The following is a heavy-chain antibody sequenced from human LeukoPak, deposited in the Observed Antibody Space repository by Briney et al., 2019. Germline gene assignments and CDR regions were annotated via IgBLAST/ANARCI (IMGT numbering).Heavy chain of an antibody. Sequence: PGGSLRLSCAASGFTFSSYSMNWVRQAPGKGLEWVSSISSSSSYIYYADSVKGRFTISRDNAKNSLYLQMNSLRAEDTAVYYCARRRVGAANWFDHWGQGTLVTVSS. CDR1: GFTFSSYS. J-gene: IGHJ5*02. CDR3: ARRRVGAANWFDH. V-gene: IGHV3-21*01. D-gene: IGHD1-26*01. CDR2: ISSSSSYI.